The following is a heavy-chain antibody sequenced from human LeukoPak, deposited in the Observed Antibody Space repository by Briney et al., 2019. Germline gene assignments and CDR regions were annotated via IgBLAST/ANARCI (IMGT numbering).Heavy chain of an antibody. CDR2: INPNSGGT. Sequence: ASVKVSCKASGYTFTGYYMHWVRQAPGQGLECMGWINPNSGGTNYAQKFQGRVTMTRDTSISTAYMELRRLRSDDTAVYYCANGYCSSTSCYAQGGIDAFDIWGQGTMVTVSS. CDR1: GYTFTGYY. CDR3: ANGYCSSTSCYAQGGIDAFDI. V-gene: IGHV1-2*02. D-gene: IGHD2-2*03. J-gene: IGHJ3*02.